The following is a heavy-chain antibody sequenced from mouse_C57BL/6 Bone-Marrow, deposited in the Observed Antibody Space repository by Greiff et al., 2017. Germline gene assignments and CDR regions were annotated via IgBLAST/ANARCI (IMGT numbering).Heavy chain of an antibody. CDR2: IDPSDSYT. CDR1: GYTFTSYW. V-gene: IGHV1-50*01. CDR3: ARRGSNYGY. J-gene: IGHJ2*01. D-gene: IGHD2-5*01. Sequence: QVQLQQPGAELVKPGASVKLSCKASGYTFTSYWMQWVKQRPGQGLEWIGEIDPSDSYTNYNQKFKGKATLTVDTSSSTAYMQLSSLTSEDSAVYDCARRGSNYGYWGQGTTLTVSS.